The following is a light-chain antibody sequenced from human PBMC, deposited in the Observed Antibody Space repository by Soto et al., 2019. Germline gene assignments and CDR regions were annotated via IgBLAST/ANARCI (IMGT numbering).Light chain of an antibody. Sequence: QSVLTQPPSASGTPGQRVTISCSGSSSNIGNNPVNWFRQFPGTAPKLLIYSNSHLPSGVPDRFSGSKSGTSAFLAISGLQSEDEADDNCAAWDDSLTGSWVFGGGTKLTFL. V-gene: IGLV1-44*01. CDR3: AAWDDSLTGSWV. J-gene: IGLJ3*02. CDR1: SSNIGNNP. CDR2: SNS.